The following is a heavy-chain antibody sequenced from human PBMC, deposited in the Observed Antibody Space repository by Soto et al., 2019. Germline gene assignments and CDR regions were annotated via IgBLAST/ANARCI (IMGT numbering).Heavy chain of an antibody. Sequence: PGGSLRLSCTASGFTFGDYAMSWFRQAPGKGLEWVGFIRSKAYGGTTEYAASVKGRFTISRDDSKSIAYLQMNSLKTEDTAVYYCNRQNVVSLDYYYYGMDVWGQGTTVTVSS. D-gene: IGHD2-15*01. V-gene: IGHV3-49*03. J-gene: IGHJ6*01. CDR3: NRQNVVSLDYYYYGMDV. CDR1: GFTFGDYA. CDR2: IRSKAYGGTT.